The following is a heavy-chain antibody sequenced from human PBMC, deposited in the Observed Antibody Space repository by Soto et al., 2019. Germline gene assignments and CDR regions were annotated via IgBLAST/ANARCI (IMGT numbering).Heavy chain of an antibody. CDR3: ARSGVATGYQSWFDP. Sequence: ASVKVSCKAAGGTFSSYTISWVRQAPGQGLEWMGGIIPVFGSTNYAQRFQDRLTITADDSTSTAYMELSSLRSEDTAVYYCARSGVATGYQSWFDPWGHGTLVTVSS. J-gene: IGHJ5*02. CDR1: GGTFSSYT. V-gene: IGHV1-69*13. CDR2: IIPVFGST. D-gene: IGHD5-12*01.